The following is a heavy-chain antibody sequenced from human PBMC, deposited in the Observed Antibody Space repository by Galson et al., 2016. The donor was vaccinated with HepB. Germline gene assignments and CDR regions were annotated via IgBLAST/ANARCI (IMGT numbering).Heavy chain of an antibody. J-gene: IGHJ2*01. V-gene: IGHV4-59*01. D-gene: IGHD3-22*01. CDR1: GGSISNFH. Sequence: SETLSLTCTVSGGSISNFHWSWIRQPPGKGLEWIGYLYYSETTNYNPSLKSRVTISIDTANNQVSLKLGSVTAADTAVYFCARGITMIVVEPAHWYFDLWGRGTLVTVSS. CDR3: ARGITMIVVEPAHWYFDL. CDR2: LYYSETT.